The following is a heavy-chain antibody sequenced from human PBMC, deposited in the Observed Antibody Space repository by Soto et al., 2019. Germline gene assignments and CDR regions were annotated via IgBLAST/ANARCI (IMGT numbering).Heavy chain of an antibody. D-gene: IGHD3-22*01. CDR2: ISSSSSYT. CDR3: ARDYDSSGYVDGLDAFDI. V-gene: IGHV3-11*06. J-gene: IGHJ3*02. CDR1: GVTFSDYY. Sequence: GGSLRLSCAASGVTFSDYYMSWIRQAPGKGLEWVSYISSSSSYTNYADSVKGRFTISRDNAKNSLYLQMNSLRAEDTAVYYCARDYDSSGYVDGLDAFDIWGQGTMVTVSS.